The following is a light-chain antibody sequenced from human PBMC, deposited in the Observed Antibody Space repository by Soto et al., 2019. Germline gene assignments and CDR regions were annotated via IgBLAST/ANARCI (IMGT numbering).Light chain of an antibody. J-gene: IGLJ2*01. Sequence: QLVLTQSPSASASLGASVRLTCTLSSGHSTHAIAWHQQQPDKGPRYLMNLNNDGSHIKGDGIPDRFSGSSSGAERYLPISSLQSEDEADYYCQTWGTGTVVFGGGTKLTVL. CDR2: LNNDGSH. CDR3: QTWGTGTVV. CDR1: SGHSTHA. V-gene: IGLV4-69*01.